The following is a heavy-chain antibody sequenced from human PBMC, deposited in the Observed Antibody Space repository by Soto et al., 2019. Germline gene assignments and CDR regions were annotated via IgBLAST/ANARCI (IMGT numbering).Heavy chain of an antibody. CDR1: GGSISSSSYY. Sequence: SETLSLTCTVSGGSISSSSYYWGWIRQPPGKGLEWIGSIYYSGSTYYNPSLKSRVTISVDTSKNQFSLKLSSVTAADTAVYYCATTDVSSSGWYWDYYYYYGMDVWGQGTTVTVS. V-gene: IGHV4-39*01. D-gene: IGHD6-19*01. CDR3: ATTDVSSSGWYWDYYYYYGMDV. CDR2: IYYSGST. J-gene: IGHJ6*02.